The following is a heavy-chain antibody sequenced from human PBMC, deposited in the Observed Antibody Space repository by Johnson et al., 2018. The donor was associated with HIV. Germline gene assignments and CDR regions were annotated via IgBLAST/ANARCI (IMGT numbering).Heavy chain of an antibody. CDR1: GFTFSSYG. D-gene: IGHD3-10*01. Sequence: QVQLVESGGGVVQPGGSLRLSCAASGFTFSSYGMHWVRQAPGKGLEWVAFIRSDGSNKYYADYVKGRFTISRDNSKNTLSLQMNSLGAEDTAVYYCARDLYPFGPVQAFDIWGQGTMVTVSS. CDR2: IRSDGSNK. J-gene: IGHJ3*02. V-gene: IGHV3-30*02. CDR3: ARDLYPFGPVQAFDI.